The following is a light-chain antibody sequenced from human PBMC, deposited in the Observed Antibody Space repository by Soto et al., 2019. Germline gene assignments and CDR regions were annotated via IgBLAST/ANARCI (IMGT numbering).Light chain of an antibody. V-gene: IGLV2-14*01. Sequence: QPALTQPASVSGSPGQSITISCTGTSSDVGTYNYVSWYQQHPGKAPKVMIYEVTYRPSGVSNRFSGSKSGNAASLTISGLEAEDEAEYCCSSYTGSSTLEVFGTGAKGTVL. CDR1: SSDVGTYNY. CDR3: SSYTGSSTLEV. J-gene: IGLJ1*01. CDR2: EVT.